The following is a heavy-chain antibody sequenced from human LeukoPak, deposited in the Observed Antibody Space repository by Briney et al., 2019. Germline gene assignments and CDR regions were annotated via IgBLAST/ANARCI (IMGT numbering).Heavy chain of an antibody. CDR1: GYSITSGYY. CDR3: AKGTSSGWYYFDY. D-gene: IGHD6-19*01. V-gene: IGHV4-38-2*02. CDR2: IYHSGDT. J-gene: IGHJ4*02. Sequence: SETLSLTCIVAGYSITSGYYWGWIRQPPGKGLEWIGSIYHSGDTYYNPSLKSRVTISVDTSKNQFSLKLDSVTAADTAVYYCAKGTSSGWYYFDYWGQGTLVTVSS.